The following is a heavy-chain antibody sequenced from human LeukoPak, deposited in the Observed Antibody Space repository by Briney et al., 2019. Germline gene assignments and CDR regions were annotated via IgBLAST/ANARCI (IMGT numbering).Heavy chain of an antibody. J-gene: IGHJ6*03. CDR2: ISYSGST. CDR3: ARGIVVVPAAKVGFYYYMDV. Sequence: SETLSLTCTVSGGSISSSSYYWGWIRQPPGKGLEWIGSISYSGSTYYNPSLKSRVTISVDTSKNQFSLKLSSVTAADTAVYYCARGIVVVPAAKVGFYYYMDVWGKGTTVTVSS. D-gene: IGHD2-2*01. V-gene: IGHV4-39*07. CDR1: GGSISSSSYY.